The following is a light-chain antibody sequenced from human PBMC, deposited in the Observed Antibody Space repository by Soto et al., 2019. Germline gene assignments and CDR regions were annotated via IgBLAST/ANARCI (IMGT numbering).Light chain of an antibody. CDR3: STWDDSLRGLV. V-gene: IGLV1-44*01. J-gene: IGLJ2*01. Sequence: QSVLTQPPSASGAPGQGISISCSGSSSNIGGNSVSWYRQVPGTAPKLLIFSNHQRPSGVPDRFSGSTSGTSASLAISGLQSEDEADYYCSTWDDSLRGLVFGGGTKLTVL. CDR1: SSNIGGNS. CDR2: SNH.